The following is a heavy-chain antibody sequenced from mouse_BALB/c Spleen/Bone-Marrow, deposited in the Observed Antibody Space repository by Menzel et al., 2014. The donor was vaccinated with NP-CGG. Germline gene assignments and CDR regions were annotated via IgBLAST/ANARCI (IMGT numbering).Heavy chain of an antibody. V-gene: IGHV5-4*02. J-gene: IGHJ4*01. Sequence: EVMLVESGGGLVKPGGSLKLSCAVSGFTLSDYYMYWVRQNPEKRLEWVATINDGGSYTYYPDSVKGRFTISRDNAKNNLYLQMSSLKSEDTAMYYCARDGNFAMDYWGQGTSVTVSS. D-gene: IGHD2-1*01. CDR1: GFTLSDYY. CDR2: INDGGSYT. CDR3: ARDGNFAMDY.